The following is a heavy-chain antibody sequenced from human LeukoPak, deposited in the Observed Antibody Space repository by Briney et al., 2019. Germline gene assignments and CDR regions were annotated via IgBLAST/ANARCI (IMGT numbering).Heavy chain of an antibody. Sequence: PSETLSLTCAVYGGSFSGYYWSWIRQPPGKGLEWIGEINHSGSTNYNPSLKSRVTISVDTSKNQFSLKLSSVTAADTAVYYCARAGGWLQGTIDYWGQRTLVTVSS. CDR1: GGSFSGYY. V-gene: IGHV4-34*01. CDR3: ARAGGWLQGTIDY. D-gene: IGHD5-24*01. J-gene: IGHJ4*02. CDR2: INHSGST.